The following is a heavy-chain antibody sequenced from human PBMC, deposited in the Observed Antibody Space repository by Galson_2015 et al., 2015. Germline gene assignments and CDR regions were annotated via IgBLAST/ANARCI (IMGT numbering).Heavy chain of an antibody. J-gene: IGHJ4*02. V-gene: IGHV3-7*02. Sequence: SLRLSCAASGFTFNKCWMTWVRQAPGQGLEWVANINQDGTEKHYADSVKGRFTISRDNAKNSLYLQMNSLRAEDTAFYYCADPPTGFWGQGTLVTVSS. D-gene: IGHD3-10*01. CDR1: GFTFNKCW. CDR3: ADPPTGF. CDR2: INQDGTEK.